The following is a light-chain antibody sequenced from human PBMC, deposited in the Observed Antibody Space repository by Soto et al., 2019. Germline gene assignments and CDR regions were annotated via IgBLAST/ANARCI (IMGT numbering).Light chain of an antibody. Sequence: QSALTQPRSVSGSPGQSVTIACTGTSSDVGGYHYVSWYQHHPGKAPKLMIFNVNERPSGVRARFSGSKSGNTASLTISGLQAEDEADYYCCSYAGIYTLVFGGGTKLTVL. CDR1: SSDVGGYHY. CDR2: NVN. CDR3: CSYAGIYTLV. J-gene: IGLJ2*01. V-gene: IGLV2-11*01.